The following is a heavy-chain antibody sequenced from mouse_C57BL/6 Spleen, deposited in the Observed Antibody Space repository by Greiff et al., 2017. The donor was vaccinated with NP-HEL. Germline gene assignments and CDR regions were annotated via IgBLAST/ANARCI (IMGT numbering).Heavy chain of an antibody. Sequence: QVQLQQSGAELVKPGASVKMSCKASGYTFTSYWITWVKQRPGQGLEWIGDIYPGSGSTNYNEKFKSKATLTVDTSSSTAYMQLSSLTSEDSAVYYCARVYDYDGVYYFDYWGQGTTLTVSS. CDR3: ARVYDYDGVYYFDY. CDR1: GYTFTSYW. D-gene: IGHD2-4*01. J-gene: IGHJ2*01. V-gene: IGHV1-55*01. CDR2: IYPGSGST.